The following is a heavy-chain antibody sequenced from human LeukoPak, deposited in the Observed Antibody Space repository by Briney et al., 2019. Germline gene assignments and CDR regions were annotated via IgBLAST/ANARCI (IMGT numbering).Heavy chain of an antibody. CDR3: AGDFWAATTKSYYFDY. D-gene: IGHD5-12*01. CDR1: GDSVSSNSAA. Sequence: SQTLSLTCAISGDSVSSNSAAWNWIRQSPSRGLEWLGRTYYRSKWSNDYAVSVKSRITINPDTSKNQFSLHLNSVTPEDTAVYYCAGDFWAATTKSYYFDYWGQGTLVTVSS. CDR2: TYYRSKWSN. J-gene: IGHJ4*02. V-gene: IGHV6-1*01.